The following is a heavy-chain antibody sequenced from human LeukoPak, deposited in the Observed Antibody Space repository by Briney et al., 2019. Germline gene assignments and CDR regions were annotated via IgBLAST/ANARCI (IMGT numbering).Heavy chain of an antibody. D-gene: IGHD6-13*01. V-gene: IGHV3-21*06. Sequence: GGSLRLSCAASGFTFSNYNMNWVRQAPGKGLEWVSSITSSSSYIYYADSVKGRFTISRDNAKNSLYLQMDSLRVEDTAVYYCARAPSAAGTEAFDYWGQGTLVTVSS. J-gene: IGHJ4*02. CDR3: ARAPSAAGTEAFDY. CDR2: ITSSSSYI. CDR1: GFTFSNYN.